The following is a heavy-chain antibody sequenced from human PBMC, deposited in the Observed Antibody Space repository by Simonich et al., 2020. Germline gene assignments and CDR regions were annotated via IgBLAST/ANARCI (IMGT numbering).Heavy chain of an antibody. D-gene: IGHD1-26*01. V-gene: IGHV3-30*07. CDR2: ISYDGSKK. CDR1: GFTFISYA. CDR3: AREGAGNDAFDI. J-gene: IGHJ3*02. Sequence: QVQLVDSGGGVVQPGRSLRLSCAASGFTFISYAMHWVRQAPGKVLEWVAGISYDGSKKYYADSVKGRFTISRDNSKNTLYLQMNSLRAEDTAVYYCAREGAGNDAFDIWGQGTMVTVSS.